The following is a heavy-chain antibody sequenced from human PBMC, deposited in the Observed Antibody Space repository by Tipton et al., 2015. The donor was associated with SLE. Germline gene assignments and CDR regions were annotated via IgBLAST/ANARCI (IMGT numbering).Heavy chain of an antibody. Sequence: LRLSCTVSGGSISSGSYYWSWIRQPAGKGLEWIGRIYSTGGTNYNPSLKSRVTMSVDTSKNQFSLKLSSVTAADTAVYYCVVCSPSSCSYFDYWGQGRLVTVSS. CDR2: IYSTGGT. V-gene: IGHV4-61*02. CDR1: GGSISSGSYY. CDR3: VVCSPSSCSYFDY. D-gene: IGHD2-2*01. J-gene: IGHJ4*02.